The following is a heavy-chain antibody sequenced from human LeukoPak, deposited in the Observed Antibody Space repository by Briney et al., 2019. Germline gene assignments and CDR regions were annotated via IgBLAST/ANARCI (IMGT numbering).Heavy chain of an antibody. Sequence: GGSLRLSCAAPGFTFSSYSMNWVRQAPGKGLEWVSSISRSSAYIYYADSVKGRFTISRDNAKNSLYLQMNSLRAEDTAVYYCASFPPYMVRTDAFDIWGQGTMVTVSS. J-gene: IGHJ3*02. CDR2: ISRSSAYI. V-gene: IGHV3-21*01. CDR1: GFTFSSYS. CDR3: ASFPPYMVRTDAFDI. D-gene: IGHD3-10*01.